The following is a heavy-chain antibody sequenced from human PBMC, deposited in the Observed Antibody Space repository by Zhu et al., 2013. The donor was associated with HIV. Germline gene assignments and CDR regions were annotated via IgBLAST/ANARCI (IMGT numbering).Heavy chain of an antibody. CDR3: ARDPTGTRRFDY. J-gene: IGHJ4*02. Sequence: QVQLVQSGAEVKKPGASVKVSCKASGYTLSRHDMHWVRQAPGQRLEWMGWINAGNGYTKYSQKLKGRVTMTRDTSANTAYMELSSLTSEDTAVYYCARDPTGTRRFDYWGQGTLVTVSS. D-gene: IGHD1-7*01. CDR2: INAGNGYT. CDR1: GYTLSRHD. V-gene: IGHV1-3*01.